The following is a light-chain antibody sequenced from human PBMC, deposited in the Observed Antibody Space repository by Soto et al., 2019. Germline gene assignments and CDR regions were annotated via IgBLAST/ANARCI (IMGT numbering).Light chain of an antibody. CDR3: AAWDDSLSGPV. Sequence: QSVLTQPPSASGTPGQRVTISCSGSSSNIGSNYVYWYQQLPGTAPKLLIYRNNQLPSGVPDRFSGSKSGTSASLAISGLRSDDEADYYCAAWDDSLSGPVFGGGTKLTVL. CDR2: RNN. CDR1: SSNIGSNY. V-gene: IGLV1-47*01. J-gene: IGLJ3*02.